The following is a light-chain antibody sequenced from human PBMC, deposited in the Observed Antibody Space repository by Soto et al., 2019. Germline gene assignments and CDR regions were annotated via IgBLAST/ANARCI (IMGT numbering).Light chain of an antibody. CDR2: DAS. CDR3: QQRNNWPLT. Sequence: VFTPAACTVALSPGARPSLSCRASQSVSRYLDWYQQKPGQAPRLLIYDASNRATGIPPRFSGSGSGTDFTLTISSLEPEDFAVYYCQQRNNWPLTFGGGTKVDIK. J-gene: IGKJ4*01. CDR1: QSVSRY. V-gene: IGKV3-11*01.